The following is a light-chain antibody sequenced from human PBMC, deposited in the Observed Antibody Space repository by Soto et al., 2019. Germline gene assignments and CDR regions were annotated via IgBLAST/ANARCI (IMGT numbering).Light chain of an antibody. CDR1: KIGSKS. Sequence: SYELTQPPSVSVAPGKTARITCGGNKIGSKSVHWYQQKPGQAPVLVIYYDSDRPSGIPERFSGSNSGNTATLTISRVEAGDEADYYCQVWDSSSDSAVFGGGTQLTVL. CDR2: YDS. J-gene: IGLJ7*01. CDR3: QVWDSSSDSAV. V-gene: IGLV3-21*04.